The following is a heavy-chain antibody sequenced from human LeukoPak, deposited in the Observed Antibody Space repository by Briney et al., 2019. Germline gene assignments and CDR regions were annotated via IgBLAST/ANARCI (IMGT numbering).Heavy chain of an antibody. V-gene: IGHV4-34*01. D-gene: IGHD3-3*01. CDR2: INHSGST. CDR1: GGSFSGYY. CDR3: ARKPLLDFWSGYRWFDP. Sequence: SETLSLTCAVYGGSFSGYYWSWIRQPPGKGLEWIGEINHSGSTNYNPSLKSRVTISVDTSNNQSTLKLSSVTAADTAVYYCARKPLLDFWSGYRWFDPWGQGTLVTVSS. J-gene: IGHJ5*02.